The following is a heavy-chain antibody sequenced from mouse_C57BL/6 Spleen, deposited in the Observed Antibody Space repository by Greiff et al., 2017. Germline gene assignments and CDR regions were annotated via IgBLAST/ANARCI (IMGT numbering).Heavy chain of an antibody. V-gene: IGHV14-4*01. CDR3: TTLYGNYVH. CDR1: GFNIKDDY. D-gene: IGHD2-1*01. Sequence: VQLQQSGAELVRPGASVKLSCTASGFNIKDDYLHWVKQRPEQGLEWIGWIDPETGDTAYASKFQGKATITADTSSNTAYLQLSSLTSEDTAGYYCTTLYGNYVHWGQGTTLTVSS. CDR2: IDPETGDT. J-gene: IGHJ2*01.